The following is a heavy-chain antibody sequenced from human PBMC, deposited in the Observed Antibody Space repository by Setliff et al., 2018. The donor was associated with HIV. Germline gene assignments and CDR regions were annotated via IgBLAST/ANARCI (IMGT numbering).Heavy chain of an antibody. D-gene: IGHD1-26*01. V-gene: IGHV1-8*01. Sequence: ASVKVSCKASGYTFINYDINWVRQATGQGLEWMGWMNPNSGNTGYSQKFQGRVTMTRNTSTSTAYMELSSLRSEDTAVYYCASATGSYYSFDYWGQGTLVTVSS. CDR2: MNPNSGNT. J-gene: IGHJ4*02. CDR3: ASATGSYYSFDY. CDR1: GYTFINYD.